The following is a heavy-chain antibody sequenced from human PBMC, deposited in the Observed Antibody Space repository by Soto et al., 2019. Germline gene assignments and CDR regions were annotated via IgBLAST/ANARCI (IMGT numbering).Heavy chain of an antibody. D-gene: IGHD6-13*01. J-gene: IGHJ6*03. Sequence: EAQLVESGGAFVQPGGSLRLSCAASGFTFSNYEMHWVRQAPGMWLEYVSGISNNGAHTDYAKSVKGRFPNSRDNSENTLYVQVGNLRAEDMALYYCARRGYGSRWQNVYMDVWGKGNTVTVSS. CDR3: ARRGYGSRWQNVYMDV. CDR2: ISNNGAHT. V-gene: IGHV3-64*01. CDR1: GFTFSNYE.